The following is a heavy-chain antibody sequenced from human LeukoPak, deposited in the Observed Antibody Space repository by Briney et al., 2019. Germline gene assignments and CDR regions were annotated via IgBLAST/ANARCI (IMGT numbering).Heavy chain of an antibody. J-gene: IGHJ4*02. CDR3: ARGPPFDY. V-gene: IGHV1-2*02. CDR2: INPNSGGT. CDR1: GYTFTSYD. Sequence: ASVKVSCKASGYTFTSYDINWVRQATGQGLEWMGWINPNSGGTNYAQKFQGRVTMTRDTSISTAYMELSRLRSDDTAVYYCARGPPFDYWGQGTLVTVSS.